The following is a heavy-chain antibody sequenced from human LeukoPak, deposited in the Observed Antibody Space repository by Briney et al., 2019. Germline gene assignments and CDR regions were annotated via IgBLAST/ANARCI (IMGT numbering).Heavy chain of an antibody. CDR3: ATDGIAVAGNFDY. J-gene: IGHJ4*02. D-gene: IGHD6-19*01. CDR2: MNPNSGNT. CDR1: GYTFTSYD. V-gene: IGHV1-8*01. Sequence: ASVKVSCKASGYTFTSYDINWVRQATGQGLEWMGWMNPNSGNTGYAQKFQGRVTMTRNTSISTAYMELSSLRSEDTAVYYCATDGIAVAGNFDYWGQGTLVTVSS.